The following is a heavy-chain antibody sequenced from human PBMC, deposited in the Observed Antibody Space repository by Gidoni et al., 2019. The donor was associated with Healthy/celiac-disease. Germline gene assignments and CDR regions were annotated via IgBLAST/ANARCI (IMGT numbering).Heavy chain of an antibody. D-gene: IGHD2-2*01. V-gene: IGHV3-15*07. CDR3: TTDRGYCSSTSCYFFDY. CDR2: IKSKTDGGTT. J-gene: IGHJ4*02. Sequence: EVQLVESGGGLVKPGGSLRLSCAASGFTFSNAWMNWVRQAPGKGLEWVGRIKSKTDGGTTDYAAPVKGRFTISRDDSKNTLYLQMNSLKTEDTAVYYCTTDRGYCSSTSCYFFDYWGQGTLVTVSS. CDR1: GFTFSNAW.